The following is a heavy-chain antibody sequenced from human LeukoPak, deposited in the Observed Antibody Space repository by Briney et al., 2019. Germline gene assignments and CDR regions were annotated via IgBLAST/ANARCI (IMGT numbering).Heavy chain of an antibody. D-gene: IGHD3-3*01. CDR1: GGTFSSYA. CDR3: ARGYYDFWSGYYTPYYFDY. J-gene: IGHJ4*02. CDR2: IIPIFGTA. V-gene: IGHV1-69*05. Sequence: SVKVSCKASGGTFSSYAISWVRQAPGQGLEWMEGIIPIFGTANYAQKFQGRVTITTDESTSTAYMELSSLRSEDTAVYYCARGYYDFWSGYYTPYYFDYWGQGTLVTVSS.